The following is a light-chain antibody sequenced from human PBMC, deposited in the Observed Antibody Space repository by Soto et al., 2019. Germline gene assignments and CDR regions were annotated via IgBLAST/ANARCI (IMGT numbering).Light chain of an antibody. CDR3: QQYDSLPLLT. V-gene: IGKV1-33*01. CDR1: QDISNY. J-gene: IGKJ4*01. CDR2: DAS. Sequence: DIHMTQSPSSLSASLLYIVTITCXSSQDISNYLNWYQQKPGKAPKLLIYDASNLETGVPSRFSGSGSGTDFTFTISSLQPEDIATYYCQQYDSLPLLTFGGGTKVDIK.